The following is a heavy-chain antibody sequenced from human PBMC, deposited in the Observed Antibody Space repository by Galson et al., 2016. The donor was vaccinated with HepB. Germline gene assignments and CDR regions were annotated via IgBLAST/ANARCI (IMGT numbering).Heavy chain of an antibody. V-gene: IGHV1-2*04. CDR1: GYDFTGYY. D-gene: IGHD2-15*01. J-gene: IGHJ4*02. CDR2: INPYSGGT. Sequence: SVKVSCKASGYDFTGYYMHWVRQAPGQGLEWVGWINPYSGGTNYAQKFQGWVTMTRDTSISTAYMELTSLTSDDTAVYYCAIANDYCSGGNCYFDYWGQGTRVTVSS. CDR3: AIANDYCSGGNCYFDY.